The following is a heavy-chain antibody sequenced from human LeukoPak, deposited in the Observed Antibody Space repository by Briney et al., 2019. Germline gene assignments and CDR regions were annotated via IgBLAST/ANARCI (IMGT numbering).Heavy chain of an antibody. Sequence: ASVKVSCKTSGYTFTSYGISWVRQAPGQGLEWVGWISGYNGSTNYAEKFQDRVTMTIDTSTTTVYMELRSLMSDDTAVYYCARDFSSSVRENWGQGTLVTVSS. CDR1: GYTFTSYG. CDR3: ARDFSSSVREN. D-gene: IGHD2-2*01. V-gene: IGHV1-18*01. J-gene: IGHJ4*02. CDR2: ISGYNGST.